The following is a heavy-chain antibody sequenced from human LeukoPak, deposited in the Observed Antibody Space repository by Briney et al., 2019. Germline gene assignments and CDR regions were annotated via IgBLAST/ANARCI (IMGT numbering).Heavy chain of an antibody. J-gene: IGHJ4*02. D-gene: IGHD3-16*01. CDR2: ISSSSSTI. CDR1: GGSISSST. V-gene: IGHV3-11*04. Sequence: LSLTCTVSGGSISSSTYYWGWIRQAPGKGLDWVSYISSSSSTIYYADSVKGRFTISRDNAKNSLYLQMNSLRAEDTAVYYCARLRYDFVWGSYDYWGQGTLVTVSS. CDR3: ARLRYDFVWGSYDY.